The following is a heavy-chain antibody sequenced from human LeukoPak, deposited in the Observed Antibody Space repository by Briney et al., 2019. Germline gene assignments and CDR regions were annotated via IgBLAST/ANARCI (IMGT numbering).Heavy chain of an antibody. D-gene: IGHD3-22*01. J-gene: IGHJ6*03. Sequence: GGSLRLSCAASGFTFSSYDMSWVRQAPGKGLEWVSAISGSGGSTYYADSVKGRFTISRDNSKNTLYLQMNSLRAEDTAVYYCAKIYSSGSSRYYYYYMDVWGKGTTVTISS. CDR1: GFTFSSYD. CDR3: AKIYSSGSSRYYYYYMDV. CDR2: ISGSGGST. V-gene: IGHV3-23*01.